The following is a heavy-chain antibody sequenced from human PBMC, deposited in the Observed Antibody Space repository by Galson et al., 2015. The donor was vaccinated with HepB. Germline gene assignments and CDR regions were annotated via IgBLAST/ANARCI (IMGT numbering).Heavy chain of an antibody. CDR2: IYSGGST. D-gene: IGHD6-19*01. J-gene: IGHJ5*02. CDR3: ARVAVAGLRRNWFDP. V-gene: IGHV3-66*02. Sequence: SLRLSCAASGFTVSSNYMSWVRQAPGKGLEWVSVIYSGGSTYYADSVKGRFTISRDNSKNTLYLQMNSLRAEDTAVYYCARVAVAGLRRNWFDPWGRGTLVTVSS. CDR1: GFTVSSNY.